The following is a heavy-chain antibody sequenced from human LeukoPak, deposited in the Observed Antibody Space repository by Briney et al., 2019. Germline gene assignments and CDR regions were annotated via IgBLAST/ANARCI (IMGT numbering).Heavy chain of an antibody. D-gene: IGHD3-16*02. CDR3: AIVTITFGGVIAPFDY. J-gene: IGHJ4*02. CDR1: GYTFTSYG. Sequence: GASVKVSCKASGYTFTSYGISWVRQAPGQGLEWMGWISAYNGNTNYAQKLQGRVTMTTDTSTSTAYMELRSLRSDDTAVYYCAIVTITFGGVIAPFDYGGQGTLVTVSS. V-gene: IGHV1-18*01. CDR2: ISAYNGNT.